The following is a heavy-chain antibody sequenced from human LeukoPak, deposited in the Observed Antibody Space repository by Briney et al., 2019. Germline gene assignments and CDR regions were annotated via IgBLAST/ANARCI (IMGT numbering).Heavy chain of an antibody. D-gene: IGHD5-18*01. J-gene: IGHJ6*03. CDR2: IYTSGST. V-gene: IGHV4-4*07. CDR3: ARVGSYGYDYYYYMDV. CDR1: GGSISSYY. Sequence: SETLSLTXTVSGGSISSYYWSWIRQPAGKGVEWIGRIYTSGSTNYNPSLKSRVTMSVDTSKNQFSLKLSSVTAADTAVYYCARVGSYGYDYYYYMDVWGKGTTVTVSS.